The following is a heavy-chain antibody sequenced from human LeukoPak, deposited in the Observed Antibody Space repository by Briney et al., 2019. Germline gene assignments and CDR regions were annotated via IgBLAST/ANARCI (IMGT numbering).Heavy chain of an antibody. Sequence: ASVKVSCKASGYTFTGYYMHWVRQAPGQGLEWMGWIDPNSGGTNYAQKFQGRVTMTRDTSISAVYMELSRLRSDDTAVYYCARDGTGVYNLVQYWGQGTLVTVSS. CDR3: ARDGTGVYNLVQY. CDR2: IDPNSGGT. CDR1: GYTFTGYY. D-gene: IGHD5-24*01. V-gene: IGHV1-2*02. J-gene: IGHJ4*02.